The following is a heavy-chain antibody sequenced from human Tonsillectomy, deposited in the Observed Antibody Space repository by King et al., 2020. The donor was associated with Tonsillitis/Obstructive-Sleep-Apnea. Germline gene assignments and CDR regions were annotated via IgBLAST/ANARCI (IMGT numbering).Heavy chain of an antibody. V-gene: IGHV5-10-1*01. CDR3: ARGGIGYDFAFDI. CDR1: GYSFTSYW. D-gene: IGHD5-12*01. Sequence: ERQLVQSGAEVKEPGESLRISCKGSGYSFTSYWINWVRQMPGKGREWMGRIDPSDSYCNYSPAFQGHVTFSADKSIITAHLQWSSLRASDNAMYYCARGGIGYDFAFDIWGQGTMVTISS. J-gene: IGHJ3*02. CDR2: IDPSDSYC.